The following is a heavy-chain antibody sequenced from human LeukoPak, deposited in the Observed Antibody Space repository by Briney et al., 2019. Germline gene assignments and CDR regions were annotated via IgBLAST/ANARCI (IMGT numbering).Heavy chain of an antibody. J-gene: IGHJ5*02. CDR1: GGSISSYY. V-gene: IGHV4-4*07. CDR2: IYTGGT. D-gene: IGHD1-14*01. Sequence: SETLSLTCTVSGGSISSYYWSWIRQPAGRGLEWIGRIYTGGTNYNPSLKSRVTMSVDTSRNLFSLNLSSVTAADTAVYYCARDRGTGVWFDPWGQGTLVTVSS. CDR3: ARDRGTGVWFDP.